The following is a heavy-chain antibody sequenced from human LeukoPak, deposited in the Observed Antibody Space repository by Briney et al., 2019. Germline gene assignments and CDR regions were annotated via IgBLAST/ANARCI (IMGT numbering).Heavy chain of an antibody. CDR3: AELCITMIWGV. CDR1: GFTFSSYE. Sequence: GGSLRLSCAASGFTFSSYEMNWVRQAPGKGLEWVSYISSSGSTIYYADSVKGRFTISRDNAKNSLYLQMNSLRAEDTAVYYCAELCITMIWGVWGKGTTVTISS. V-gene: IGHV3-48*03. J-gene: IGHJ6*04. D-gene: IGHD3-22*01. CDR2: ISSSGSTI.